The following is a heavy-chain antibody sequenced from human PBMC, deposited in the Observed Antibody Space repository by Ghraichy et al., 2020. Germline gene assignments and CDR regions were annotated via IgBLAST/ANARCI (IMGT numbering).Heavy chain of an antibody. J-gene: IGHJ6*02. V-gene: IGHV3-7*01. Sequence: LSLTCAASGFTFSSYWMSWVRQAPGKGLEWVANIKQDGSEKYYVDSVKGRFIISRGNAKNSLYLQMNSLRAEDTAVYYCARGGGDRGRDGYNERYYYYYYGMDVWGQGTTVTVSS. CDR2: IKQDGSEK. CDR3: ARGGGDRGRDGYNERYYYYYYGMDV. D-gene: IGHD5-24*01. CDR1: GFTFSSYW.